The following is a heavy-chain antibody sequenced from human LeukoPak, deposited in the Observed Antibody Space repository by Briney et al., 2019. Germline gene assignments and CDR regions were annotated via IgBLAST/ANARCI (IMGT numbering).Heavy chain of an antibody. Sequence: SETLSLTCTVSGGSISSYYWSWIRQPAGKGLEWIGRIYTSGSTNYNPSLKSRVTMSVDTSKNQFSLKLSSVTAADTAVYYCARHAASRIAAAGTYYYGMDVWGQGTTVTVSS. V-gene: IGHV4-4*07. CDR1: GGSISSYY. J-gene: IGHJ6*02. CDR2: IYTSGST. CDR3: ARHAASRIAAAGTYYYGMDV. D-gene: IGHD6-13*01.